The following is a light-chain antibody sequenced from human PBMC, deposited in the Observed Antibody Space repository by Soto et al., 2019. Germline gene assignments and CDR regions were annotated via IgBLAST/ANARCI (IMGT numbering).Light chain of an antibody. J-gene: IGLJ3*02. V-gene: IGLV1-44*01. CDR3: AAWEDSRNSWV. CDR1: SSNIGSNT. Sequence: QSVLTQPPSASGTPGQRVTISCSGSSSNIGSNTVNCYQQLPGTAPKLLIYSNNQRPSGVVDRCSCAKSASSASLVISGGQYEEEDDYYCAAWEDSRNSWVFGGGTKVTVL. CDR2: SNN.